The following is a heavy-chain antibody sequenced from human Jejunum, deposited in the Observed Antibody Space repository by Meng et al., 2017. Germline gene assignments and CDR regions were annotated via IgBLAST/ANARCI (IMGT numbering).Heavy chain of an antibody. CDR2: IYTGGTT. D-gene: IGHD4-23*01. CDR1: EGSISLYY. V-gene: IGHV4-4*07. CDR3: VRTRWELGWSFDS. Sequence: SETLSLTCTVPEGSISLYYWNWIRQPAGRGLEWIGRIYTGGTTTYDPSLQSRVTMSADTSNNEISLRLNSVTVADTAIYYCVRTRWELGWSFDSWGQGTLVTVSS. J-gene: IGHJ4*02.